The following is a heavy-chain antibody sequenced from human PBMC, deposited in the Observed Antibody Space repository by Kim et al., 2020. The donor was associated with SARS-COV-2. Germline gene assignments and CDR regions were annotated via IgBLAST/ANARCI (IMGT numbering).Heavy chain of an antibody. D-gene: IGHD2-21*01. CDR2: T. V-gene: IGHV4-39*01. CDR3: ARGHMYNWFDP. J-gene: IGHJ5*02. Sequence: TYYNPSLKSRVTISVDTSKNQFSLKLSSVTAADTAVYYCARGHMYNWFDPWGQGTLVTVSS.